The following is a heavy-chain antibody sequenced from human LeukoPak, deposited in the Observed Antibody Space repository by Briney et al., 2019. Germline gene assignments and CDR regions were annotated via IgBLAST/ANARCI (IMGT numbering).Heavy chain of an antibody. J-gene: IGHJ4*02. CDR1: GFTFSSCG. CDR3: AKSPSSWKFDD. V-gene: IGHV3-30*02. CDR2: IRYHGSDK. Sequence: GGSLRLSCAASGFTFSSCGMHWVRQAPGKGLEWVAFIRYHGSDKYYADSVKGRFTISRDNSENTLYLRMNSLRAEDAAVYYCAKSPSSWKFDDWGQGTLVTVSS. D-gene: IGHD6-13*01.